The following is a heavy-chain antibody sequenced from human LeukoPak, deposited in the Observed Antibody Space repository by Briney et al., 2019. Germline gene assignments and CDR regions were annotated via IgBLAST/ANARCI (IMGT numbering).Heavy chain of an antibody. CDR1: GGSISSSSYY. CDR3: ASLAWGLWFGSAPDY. J-gene: IGHJ4*02. Sequence: PSETLSLTCTVSGGSISSSSYYWGWIRQPPGKGLEWIGSIYYSGSTYYNPSLKSRVTISVDTSKNQFSLKLSSVTAADTAVYYCASLAWGLWFGSAPDYWGQGTLVTVSS. D-gene: IGHD3-10*01. CDR2: IYYSGST. V-gene: IGHV4-39*01.